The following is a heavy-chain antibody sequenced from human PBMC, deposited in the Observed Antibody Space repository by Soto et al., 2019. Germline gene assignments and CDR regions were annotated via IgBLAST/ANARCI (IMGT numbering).Heavy chain of an antibody. CDR3: ARSRVPKIWGGEIDY. V-gene: IGHV1-2*04. D-gene: IGHD3-16*01. Sequence: QVQLVQSGAEVKKLGASVKVSCKASGDTFTGYYMHWVRQAPGRGLEWMGWINPHSGGTNYAQKFQGWVTMTRDTSISTVYMELSRLKSDDTAVYYCARSRVPKIWGGEIDYWGQGTLVTVSS. CDR1: GDTFTGYY. J-gene: IGHJ4*02. CDR2: INPHSGGT.